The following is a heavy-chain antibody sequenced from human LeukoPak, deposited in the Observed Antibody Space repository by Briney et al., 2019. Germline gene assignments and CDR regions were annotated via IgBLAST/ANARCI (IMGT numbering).Heavy chain of an antibody. CDR2: ISSSSSYI. J-gene: IGHJ4*02. V-gene: IGHV3-21*01. D-gene: IGHD3-16*01. Sequence: PGGSLRLSCAASGFTFSSYSMNWVRQAPGKGLEWVSSISSSSSYIYYADSVKGRFTISRDNAENSLYLQMHSLRAEDTAIYYCVRDLYARLRLGEPPGYWGQGTLVTVSS. CDR1: GFTFSSYS. CDR3: VRDLYARLRLGEPPGY.